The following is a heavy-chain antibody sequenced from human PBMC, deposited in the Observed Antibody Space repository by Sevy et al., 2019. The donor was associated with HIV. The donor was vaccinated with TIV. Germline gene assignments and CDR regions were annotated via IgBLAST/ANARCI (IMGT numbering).Heavy chain of an antibody. J-gene: IGHJ4*02. V-gene: IGHV4-39*01. CDR1: GASISSSGYY. CDR3: AGPILTYNNGWSYYDY. D-gene: IGHD6-19*01. CDR2: INYSGST. Sequence: KQSQTLSLTCTVSGASISSSGYYWGWIRQPPGKGLEWIASINYSGSTFYNPSLKSRVTISADTSKNQFSLDLNSVTAADTAIYYCAGPILTYNNGWSYYDYWGQGTVVTVSS.